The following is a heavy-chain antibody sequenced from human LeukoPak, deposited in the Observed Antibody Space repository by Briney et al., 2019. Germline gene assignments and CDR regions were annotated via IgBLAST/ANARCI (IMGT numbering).Heavy chain of an antibody. V-gene: IGHV3-7*03. J-gene: IGHJ4*02. CDR2: IKQDGSEK. Sequence: GGSLRLSCAASGFTFSNYWMTWVRQAPGKGLEWVASIKQDGSEKYYVDSVKGRFTFSRDNARNSLYLQMDSLRAEDTAVYYCARDKSAGADTGSSFYYWGQGALVTVSS. CDR1: GFTFSNYW. D-gene: IGHD3-10*01. CDR3: ARDKSAGADTGSSFYY.